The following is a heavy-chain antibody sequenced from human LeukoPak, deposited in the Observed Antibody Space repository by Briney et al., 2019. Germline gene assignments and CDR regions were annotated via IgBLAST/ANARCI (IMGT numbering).Heavy chain of an antibody. CDR3: AKERFDYGDLHDAFDI. D-gene: IGHD4-17*01. V-gene: IGHV3-30*18. J-gene: IGHJ3*02. CDR2: ISYDGSNK. Sequence: GGSLRLSCAASGFTFSSYGMHWVRQAPGKGLEWVAVISYDGSNKYYADSVKGRFTISRDNSKNTLYLQMNSLRAEDTAVYYCAKERFDYGDLHDAFDIWGQGTMVTVSS. CDR1: GFTFSSYG.